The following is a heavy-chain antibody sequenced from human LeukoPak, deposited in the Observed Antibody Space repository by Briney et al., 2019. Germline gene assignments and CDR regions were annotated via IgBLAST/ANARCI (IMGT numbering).Heavy chain of an antibody. CDR3: AKDRCSNGIGCYYYYMDV. V-gene: IGHV3-30*02. J-gene: IGHJ6*03. CDR2: IRYDGSNK. D-gene: IGHD2-8*01. CDR1: GFTFSSYG. Sequence: GGSLRLSCAASGFTFSSYGMHWVRQAPGKGLEWVAFIRYDGSNKYYADSVKGRFTISRDNSKNTLYLQMNSLRAEDTAVYYCAKDRCSNGIGCYYYYMDVWGKGTTVTISS.